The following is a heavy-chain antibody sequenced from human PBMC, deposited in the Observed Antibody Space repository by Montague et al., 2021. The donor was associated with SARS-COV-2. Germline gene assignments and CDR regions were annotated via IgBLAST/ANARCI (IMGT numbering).Heavy chain of an antibody. CDR2: ISYDGTNK. D-gene: IGHD2-2*01. CDR1: GFTFSSYA. J-gene: IGHJ4*02. CDR3: ARDEDQVDSNYYFDY. V-gene: IGHV3-30*04. Sequence: SLRLSCAASGFTFSSYAMHWVRQAPGKRLEWVAVISYDGTNKYYADSVKGRFTISRDNSKNTLYLQMNSLRAEDTAVYYCARDEDQVDSNYYFDYWGQGTLVTVSS.